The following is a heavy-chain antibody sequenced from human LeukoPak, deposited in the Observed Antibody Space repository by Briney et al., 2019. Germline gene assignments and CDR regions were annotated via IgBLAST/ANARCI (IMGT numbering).Heavy chain of an antibody. CDR2: ISYDGSNE. J-gene: IGHJ5*02. CDR3: AREDSSSWNLRWFDP. V-gene: IGHV3-30*04. D-gene: IGHD6-13*01. CDR1: GFTFSSYV. Sequence: GRSLRLSCAASGFTFSSYVMHWVRQAPGKGLEWVAIISYDGSNEYYADSVKGRFTISRDNSKNTLYLQMNSLRAADTAVYYCAREDSSSWNLRWFDPWGQGTLVTVSS.